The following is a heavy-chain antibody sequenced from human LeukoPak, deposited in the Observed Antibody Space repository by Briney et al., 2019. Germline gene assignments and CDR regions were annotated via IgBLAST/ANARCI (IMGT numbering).Heavy chain of an antibody. J-gene: IGHJ5*02. Sequence: SETLSLTCAVYGGSFSGYYWSWIRQPPGKGLEWIGEINHSGSTNYNPSLKSRVTISVDTSKNQFSLKLSSVTAADTAVYYCARSPKLRGYSYGYEKWFDPWGQGTLVTVSS. D-gene: IGHD5-18*01. CDR1: GGSFSGYY. V-gene: IGHV4-34*01. CDR3: ARSPKLRGYSYGYEKWFDP. CDR2: INHSGST.